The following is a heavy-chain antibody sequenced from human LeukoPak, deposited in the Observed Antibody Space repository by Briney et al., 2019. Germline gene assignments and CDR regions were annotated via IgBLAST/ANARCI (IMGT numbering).Heavy chain of an antibody. D-gene: IGHD6-19*01. CDR3: AKEGSGWSFDY. J-gene: IGHJ4*02. Sequence: GRSLRLSCAASGFTFSSYWMHWVRQAPGKGLVWVSRINSDGSSTSYADSVKGRSTISRDNSKNTLYLQMNSLRAEDTAVYYCAKEGSGWSFDYWGQGTLVTVSS. V-gene: IGHV3-74*01. CDR1: GFTFSSYW. CDR2: INSDGSST.